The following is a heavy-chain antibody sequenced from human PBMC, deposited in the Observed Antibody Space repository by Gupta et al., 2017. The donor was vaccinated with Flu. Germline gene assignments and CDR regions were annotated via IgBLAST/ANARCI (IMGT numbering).Heavy chain of an antibody. CDR1: GFSFSDYA. D-gene: IGHD4-17*01. CDR3: ARRSYGDNA. Sequence: DVQLLESGGGLVQPGGSLRLSCAASGFSFSDYAMNWVRQAPGKGLEWVSAIIGSGDTTYYADSVKGRFTISRDNSKNTLYLQMNNLRAEDTAIYYCARRSYGDNAWGQGTLVTVSS. CDR2: IIGSGDTT. V-gene: IGHV3-23*01. J-gene: IGHJ5*02.